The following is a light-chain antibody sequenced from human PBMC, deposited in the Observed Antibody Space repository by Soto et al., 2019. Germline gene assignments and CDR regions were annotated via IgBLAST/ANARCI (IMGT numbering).Light chain of an antibody. Sequence: QAVVTQPASVSGSPGQSITISCTGTSSDVGGYNYVSWYQQNPGKAPKLMIYDVSNRPSGVSNRFSGSKSGNTASLTISGLQAEDDADYYCSSYTATSTPYVVFGGGTKVTVL. V-gene: IGLV2-14*01. CDR3: SSYTATSTPYVV. CDR1: SSDVGGYNY. J-gene: IGLJ2*01. CDR2: DVS.